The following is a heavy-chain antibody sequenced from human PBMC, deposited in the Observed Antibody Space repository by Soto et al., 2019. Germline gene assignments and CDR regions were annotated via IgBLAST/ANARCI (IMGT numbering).Heavy chain of an antibody. D-gene: IGHD6-13*01. CDR1: GFTFSSYA. J-gene: IGHJ6*02. CDR2: ISGSGGST. V-gene: IGHV3-23*01. CDR3: AKDHPTPIAAALELYYYYGMDV. Sequence: EVQLLESGGGLVQPGGSLRLSCAASGFTFSSYAMSWVRQATGKVLEWDSAISGSGGSTYYADSVKGRFTISRDNSKNTLYLQMNRLRAEDTAVDYCAKDHPTPIAAALELYYYYGMDVWGQGTTVTVSS.